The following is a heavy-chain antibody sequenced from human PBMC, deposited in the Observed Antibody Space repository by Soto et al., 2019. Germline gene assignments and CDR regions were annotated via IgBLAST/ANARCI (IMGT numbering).Heavy chain of an antibody. CDR3: AKDSGARPEYFQY. CDR2: ITPLKGDT. Sequence: QVLLVQSGAEVKKPGASVTVSCKASGYTFTSYGISWVRQAPGQGLEWMGWITPLKGDTQHSQKFQGRVIMTTDTSTSTAYFEMRRLTADDTAVYYCAKDSGARPEYFQYWGQGTLVTVSS. CDR1: GYTFTSYG. D-gene: IGHD4-17*01. J-gene: IGHJ1*01. V-gene: IGHV1-18*01.